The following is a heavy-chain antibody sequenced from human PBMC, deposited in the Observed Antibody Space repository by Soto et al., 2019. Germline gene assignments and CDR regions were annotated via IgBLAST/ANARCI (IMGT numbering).Heavy chain of an antibody. CDR2: IYYSGST. V-gene: IGHV4-59*01. D-gene: IGHD2-21*01. Sequence: SETLSLTCTVSGGSISSYYWSWIRQPPGKGLEWIGYIYYSGSTNYNPSLKSRVTISVDTSKNQFSLKLSSVTAADTAVYYCARGVVNIATMGNWFYTCGQRTLVTVSS. CDR1: GGSISSYY. CDR3: ARGVVNIATMGNWFYT. J-gene: IGHJ5*02.